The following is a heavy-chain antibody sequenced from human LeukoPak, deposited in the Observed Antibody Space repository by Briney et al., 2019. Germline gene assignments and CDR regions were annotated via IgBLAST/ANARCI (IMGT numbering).Heavy chain of an antibody. CDR3: ARKRLAGAAIDY. V-gene: IGHV4-4*07. J-gene: IGHJ4*02. CDR2: IYTSGST. D-gene: IGHD6-19*01. CDR1: GGSISSYY. Sequence: SETLSLTCTVSGGSISSYYWSWIRQPAGKGLEWIGRIYTSGSTNYNPSLKSRVTISVDTSKNQFSLRLSSVTAADTAVYYCARKRLAGAAIDYWGQGTLVTVSS.